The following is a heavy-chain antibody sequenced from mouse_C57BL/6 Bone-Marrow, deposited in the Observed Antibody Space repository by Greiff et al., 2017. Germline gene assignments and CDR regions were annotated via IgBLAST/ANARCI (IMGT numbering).Heavy chain of an antibody. CDR1: GYTFTSYW. CDR3: ASEGYPYWFAY. D-gene: IGHD2-3*01. J-gene: IGHJ3*01. Sequence: VQVVESWAKLAKPGASVKLSCKASGYTFTSYWMQWVKQRPGQGLEWIGEIDPSDSYTNYNQKFKGKATLTVDTSSSTAYMQLSSLTSEDSAVYYCASEGYPYWFAYWGEGTLVTVSA. CDR2: IDPSDSYT. V-gene: IGHV1-50*01.